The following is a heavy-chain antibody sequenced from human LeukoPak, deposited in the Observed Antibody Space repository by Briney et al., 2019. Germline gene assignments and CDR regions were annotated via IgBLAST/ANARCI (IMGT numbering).Heavy chain of an antibody. CDR2: IYSSGST. CDR1: GGSISSGTYY. D-gene: IGHD4-17*01. J-gene: IGHJ3*02. V-gene: IGHV4-61*02. Sequence: SQTLSLTYTVSGGSISSGTYYWSWIRQPAGKGLEWIGRIYSSGSTSYNPSLESRVTIAVDTSKNRFSLKLSSVTAADTAVYYCAIHDYGDRDAFDIWGQGTMVTVSS. CDR3: AIHDYGDRDAFDI.